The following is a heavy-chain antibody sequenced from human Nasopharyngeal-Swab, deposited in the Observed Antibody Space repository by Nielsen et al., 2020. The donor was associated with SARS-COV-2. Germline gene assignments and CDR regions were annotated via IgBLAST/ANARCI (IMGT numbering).Heavy chain of an antibody. Sequence: SETLSLTCAVYGGSFSGYYWSWIRQPPGKGLEWIGEINHSGSTNYNPSLKSRVTISVDTSKNQFSLKLSSVTAADTAVYYCARGPYYGSGSCIDYWGQGTLVTVSS. CDR3: ARGPYYGSGSCIDY. D-gene: IGHD3-10*01. CDR2: INHSGST. CDR1: GGSFSGYY. J-gene: IGHJ4*02. V-gene: IGHV4-34*01.